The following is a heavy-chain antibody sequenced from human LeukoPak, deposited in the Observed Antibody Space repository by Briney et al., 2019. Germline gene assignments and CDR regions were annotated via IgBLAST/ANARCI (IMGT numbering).Heavy chain of an antibody. J-gene: IGHJ6*03. CDR2: IYTSGST. CDR1: GGSISSGSYY. CDR3: ARAYSPTGYYHYLDV. D-gene: IGHD2-21*01. V-gene: IGHV4-61*02. Sequence: SQTLSLTCTVSGGSISSGSYYWSWIRQPAGKGLEWIGRIYTSGSTNYNPSLKSRVTISVETSKNQFSLKLSSVTAADTAVYYCARAYSPTGYYHYLDVWGKGTTVTVSS.